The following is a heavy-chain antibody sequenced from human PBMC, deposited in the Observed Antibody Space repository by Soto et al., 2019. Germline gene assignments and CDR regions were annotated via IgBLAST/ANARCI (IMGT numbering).Heavy chain of an antibody. CDR1: GFTFRSYW. D-gene: IGHD4-17*01. J-gene: IGHJ3*02. V-gene: IGHV3-7*01. CDR3: ATMDYGDYGTGAFDI. CDR2: IKQDGSEN. Sequence: EVQLVESGGGLVQPGGSLRLSCAASGFTFRSYWMSWVRQTPGKGLEWVANIKQDGSENYYVDAVKGRFTISRDNAENSMYLQMKSLRVDDTAVYYCATMDYGDYGTGAFDIWSQGTMVTVSS.